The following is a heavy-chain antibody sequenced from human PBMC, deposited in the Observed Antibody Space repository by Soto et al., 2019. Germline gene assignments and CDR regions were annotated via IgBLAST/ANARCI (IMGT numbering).Heavy chain of an antibody. V-gene: IGHV1-2*02. CDR3: ARTTSRLRDFDY. D-gene: IGHD2-21*01. CDR1: GGTFSSYT. CDR2: INPNSGST. Sequence: ASVKVSCKGSGGTFSSYTISWVRQAPGQGLEWMGWINPNSGSTNYAQKFQGRVTMTRDTSISTAYMELSRLRSDDTAVYYCARTTSRLRDFDYWGQGTLVTVSS. J-gene: IGHJ4*02.